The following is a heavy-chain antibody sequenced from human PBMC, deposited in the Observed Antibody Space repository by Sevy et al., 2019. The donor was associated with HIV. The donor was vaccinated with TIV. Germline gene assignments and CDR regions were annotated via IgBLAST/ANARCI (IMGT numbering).Heavy chain of an antibody. J-gene: IGHJ4*02. D-gene: IGHD3-16*01. CDR2: ISSSSSTI. CDR1: GFTFSSYS. Sequence: GGSLRLSCAASGFTFSSYSMNWVRQAPGKGLEWVSYISSSSSTIYYADSVKGRFTFSIDNAKNPLYLQMNSLRDEDTAVYYCAREYDRGSFDYWGQGTLVTVSS. CDR3: AREYDRGSFDY. V-gene: IGHV3-48*02.